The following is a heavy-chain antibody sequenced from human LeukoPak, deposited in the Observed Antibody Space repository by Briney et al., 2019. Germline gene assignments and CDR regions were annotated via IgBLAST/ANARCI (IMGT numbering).Heavy chain of an antibody. D-gene: IGHD3-22*01. Sequence: SETLSLTCTVSGDSISSFYWNWIRQTPGGGLEWIGQVYYSGSTNYNPSLKSRVTISPDTSKNQFSLKLTSVTAADTAVYYCVRRRYYDSDGYWYYFDFWGQGNLVTVSS. CDR2: VYYSGST. CDR3: VRRRYYDSDGYWYYFDF. V-gene: IGHV4-59*08. CDR1: GDSISSFY. J-gene: IGHJ4*02.